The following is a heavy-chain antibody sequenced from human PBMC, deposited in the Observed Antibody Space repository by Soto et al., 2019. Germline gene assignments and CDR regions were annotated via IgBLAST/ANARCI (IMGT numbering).Heavy chain of an antibody. CDR1: GYTLTELS. V-gene: IGHV1-24*01. CDR2: FDPEDGET. J-gene: IGHJ4*02. CDR3: ATLYYYGSGSYYFDY. D-gene: IGHD3-10*01. Sequence: GASVKVSCKVSGYTLTELSMHWVRQAPGKGLEWMGGFDPEDGETIYAQKFQGRVTMTEDTSTDTAYMELSSLRSEDTAVYYCATLYYYGSGSYYFDYWGQGTLVTVSS.